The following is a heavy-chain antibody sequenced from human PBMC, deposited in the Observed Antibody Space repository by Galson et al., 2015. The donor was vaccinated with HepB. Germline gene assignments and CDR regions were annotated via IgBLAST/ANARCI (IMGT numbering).Heavy chain of an antibody. CDR2: ISAYNGNA. CDR3: ARILDYDILTGYYAFDI. CDR1: GYTFTSYG. Sequence: SCKASGYTFTSYGISWVRQAPGQGLEWMGWISAYNGNANYAQKLQGRVTMTTDTSTSTAYMELRSLRSDDTAVYYCARILDYDILTGYYAFDIWGQGTMVTVSS. J-gene: IGHJ3*02. D-gene: IGHD3-9*01. V-gene: IGHV1-18*01.